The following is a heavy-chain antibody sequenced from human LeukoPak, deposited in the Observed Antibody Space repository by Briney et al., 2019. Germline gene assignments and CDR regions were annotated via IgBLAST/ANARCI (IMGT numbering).Heavy chain of an antibody. CDR2: INPDGRTT. D-gene: IGHD3-22*01. J-gene: IGHJ4*02. V-gene: IGHV3-74*01. CDR1: GFTFNTYW. CDR3: AKVDGSGNSIFDY. Sequence: GGSLRLSCAASGFTFNTYWMHWVRQAPGTGLVWVSRINPDGRTTNYADSVKGRFTISRDNAKNTLYLQMTSLRVEHTATYYCAKVDGSGNSIFDYWGQGTLVPVSS.